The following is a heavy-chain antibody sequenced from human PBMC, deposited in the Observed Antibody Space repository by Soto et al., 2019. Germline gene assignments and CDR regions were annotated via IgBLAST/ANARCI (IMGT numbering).Heavy chain of an antibody. D-gene: IGHD5-12*01. V-gene: IGHV1-69*13. CDR1: GGTFSSYA. J-gene: IGHJ6*02. Sequence: GASVKVSCKASGGTFSSYAISWVRQAPGQGLEWMGGIIPIFGTANYAQKFQGRVTITADESTSTAYMELSSLRSEDTAVYYCASRTDIVATILDYYYGMDVWGQGTTVTVSS. CDR3: ASRTDIVATILDYYYGMDV. CDR2: IIPIFGTA.